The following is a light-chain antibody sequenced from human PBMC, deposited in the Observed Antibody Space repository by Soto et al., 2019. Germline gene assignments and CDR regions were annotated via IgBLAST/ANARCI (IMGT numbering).Light chain of an antibody. CDR1: QSVGTY. J-gene: IGKJ1*01. V-gene: IGKV3-11*01. CDR2: DAS. CDR3: QQRSNWWT. Sequence: EIVLTQSPATLSLSPGERATLSCRASQSVGTYLAWFQQKPGQAPSLLIYDASTRATGIPARFSGSGSGTDFTLTISSLEPEDFAVYYCQQRSNWWTFGQGTKVEIK.